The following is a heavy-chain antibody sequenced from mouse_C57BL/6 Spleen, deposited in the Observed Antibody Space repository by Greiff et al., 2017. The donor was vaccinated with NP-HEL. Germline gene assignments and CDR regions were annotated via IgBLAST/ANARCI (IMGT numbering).Heavy chain of an antibody. CDR2: IYPGDGDT. D-gene: IGHD1-1*01. Sequence: VKLMESGPELVKPGASVKISCKASGYAFSSSWMNWVKQRPGKGLEWIGRIYPGDGDTNYNGKFKGKATLTADKSSSTAYMQLSSRTSEDSAVYFCARSGSSDYYAMDYWGQGTSVTVSS. V-gene: IGHV1-82*01. CDR1: GYAFSSSW. J-gene: IGHJ4*01. CDR3: ARSGSSDYYAMDY.